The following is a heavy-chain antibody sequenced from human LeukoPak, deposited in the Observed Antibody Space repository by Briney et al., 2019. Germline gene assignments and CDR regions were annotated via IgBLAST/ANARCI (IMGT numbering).Heavy chain of an antibody. Sequence: SETLSLTCSVSGGSISSLYWSWIRQPPGKGLEWIGYIYYTGSTNYNPSLKSRVTMFVDMSKNQFSLRLSSVTAADTAVYYCARERGNLRGDAFDIWGQGTMVTVSS. D-gene: IGHD1-26*01. CDR1: GGSISSLY. J-gene: IGHJ3*02. CDR3: ARERGNLRGDAFDI. CDR2: IYYTGST. V-gene: IGHV4-59*12.